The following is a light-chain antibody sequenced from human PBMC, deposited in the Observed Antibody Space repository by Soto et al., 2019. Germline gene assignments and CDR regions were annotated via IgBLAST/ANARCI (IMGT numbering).Light chain of an antibody. Sequence: KEMTQSAAAMSVSPGERATLSCRASQSVSSNLVWYQQKPGQAPRLLIYGASSRATGIPDRFSGSGSGTDFTLTISRLEPEDFAVYYCQQYGSSPTTFAQGTRLEIK. CDR1: QSVSSN. J-gene: IGKJ5*01. CDR3: QQYGSSPTT. CDR2: GAS. V-gene: IGKV3-20*01.